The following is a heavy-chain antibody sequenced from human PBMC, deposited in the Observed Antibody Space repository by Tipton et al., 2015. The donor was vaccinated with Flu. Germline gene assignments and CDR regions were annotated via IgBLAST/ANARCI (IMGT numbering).Heavy chain of an antibody. CDR2: INSAGTT. V-gene: IGHV3-69-1*02. CDR1: GVSFNDYE. D-gene: IGHD2-21*01. Sequence: GSLRLSCVVSGVSFNDYELNWVRQAPGKGLEWISCINSAGTTYYADSVRGRFTISRDNAKNSVYLQMNSLGAEDTAVYYCARDTLAVIGRESYWFFDLWGRGTLGSVSS. J-gene: IGHJ2*01. CDR3: ARDTLAVIGRESYWFFDL.